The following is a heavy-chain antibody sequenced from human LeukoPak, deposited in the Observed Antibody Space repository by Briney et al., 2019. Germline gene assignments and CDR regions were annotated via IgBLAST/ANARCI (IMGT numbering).Heavy chain of an antibody. D-gene: IGHD5-18*01. V-gene: IGHV3-30*02. CDR2: IRYDGSNK. Sequence: PGGSLRLSCATSGFTFSTYGMHWVRQAPGKGLEWVTFIRYDGSNKYYADSVKGRFTISRDNSKNTLYLQMNSLRAEDTAVYYCARARVYSYGYGQPPYYMDVWGKGTTVTISS. CDR1: GFTFSTYG. J-gene: IGHJ6*03. CDR3: ARARVYSYGYGQPPYYMDV.